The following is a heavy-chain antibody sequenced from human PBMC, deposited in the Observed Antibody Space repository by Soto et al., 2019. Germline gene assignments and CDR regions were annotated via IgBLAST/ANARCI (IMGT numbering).Heavy chain of an antibody. D-gene: IGHD3-3*01. J-gene: IGHJ4*02. CDR3: AKDPRITIFGVVIPHFDY. CDR2: ISGSGGST. CDR1: GFTFSSYA. V-gene: IGHV3-23*01. Sequence: GGSLRLSCAASGFTFSSYAMSWVHQAPEKGLEWVSAISGSGGSTYYADSVKGRFTISRDNSKNTLCLQMNSLRAEDTAVYYCAKDPRITIFGVVIPHFDYWGQGTLVTVSS.